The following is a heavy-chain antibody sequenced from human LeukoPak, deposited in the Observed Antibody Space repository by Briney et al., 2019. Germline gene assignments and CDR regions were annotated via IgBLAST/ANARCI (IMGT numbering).Heavy chain of an antibody. D-gene: IGHD3-10*01. Sequence: SSETLSLTCTVSGGSISSSSYYWGWIRRPPGKGLEWIGEINHSGSTNYNPSLKSRVTISVDTSKNQFSLKLSSVTAADTAVYYCARLPVPYYYGSGRRRALDYWGQGTLVTVSS. CDR2: INHSGST. CDR3: ARLPVPYYYGSGRRRALDY. V-gene: IGHV4-39*07. CDR1: GGSISSSSYY. J-gene: IGHJ4*02.